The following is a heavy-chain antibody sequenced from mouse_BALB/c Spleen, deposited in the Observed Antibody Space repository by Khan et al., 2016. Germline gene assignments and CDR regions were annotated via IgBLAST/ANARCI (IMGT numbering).Heavy chain of an antibody. CDR1: GYSITRDYA. CDR2: ISYSGST. J-gene: IGHJ3*01. D-gene: IGHD2-14*01. CDR3: ARNGNRYERAWFAY. Sequence: EVQLQESGPGLVKPSQSLSLTCTVTGYSITRDYAWNWIRQFPGNKLEWMGYISYSGSTSYNPSPKSRITITRDTSKNQFFLQMNSGTTEDQAPYYCARNGNRYERAWFAYWGQGALVTVSA. V-gene: IGHV3-2*02.